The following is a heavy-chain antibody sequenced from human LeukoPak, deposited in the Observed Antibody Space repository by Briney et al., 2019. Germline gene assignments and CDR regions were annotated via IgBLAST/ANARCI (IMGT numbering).Heavy chain of an antibody. V-gene: IGHV3-23*01. CDR3: ANLYALDY. CDR2: ISGSGGRT. Sequence: GGSLRLSCAASGFTFRGYAMSWVRQAPGKGLEWVSDISGSGGRTYYADSVKGRFTISRDNSKNTLYLQMNSLRAEDTAVYYCANLYALDYWGQGTLVTVSS. J-gene: IGHJ4*02. CDR1: GFTFRGYA. D-gene: IGHD5/OR15-5a*01.